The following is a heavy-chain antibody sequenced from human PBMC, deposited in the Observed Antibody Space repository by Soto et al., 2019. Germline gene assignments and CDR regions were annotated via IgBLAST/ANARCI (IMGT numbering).Heavy chain of an antibody. CDR1: GYTFTSYG. D-gene: IGHD6-13*01. CDR3: ARGEKLDYYYYYMDV. V-gene: IGHV1-18*01. CDR2: ISAYNGNT. Sequence: ASVKVSCKASGYTFTSYGISWVRQAPGQGLERMGWISAYNGNTNYAQKLQGRVTMTTDTSTSTAYMELRSLRSGDTAAYYCARGEKLDYYYYYMDVWGKGTTVTVSS. J-gene: IGHJ6*03.